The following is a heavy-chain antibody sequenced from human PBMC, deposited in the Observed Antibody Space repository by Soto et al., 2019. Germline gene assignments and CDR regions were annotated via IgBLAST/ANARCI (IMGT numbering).Heavy chain of an antibody. D-gene: IGHD3-22*01. J-gene: IGHJ5*02. CDR1: GGSISSYY. CDR2: IYYSGST. Sequence: PSETLSLTCTVSGGSISSYYWSWIRQPPGKGLEWIGYIYYSGSTNYNPSLKSRVTISVDTSKNQFSLKLSSVTAADTAVYYCAGKYYYDSMFDPWGQGTLVTVS. V-gene: IGHV4-59*01. CDR3: AGKYYYDSMFDP.